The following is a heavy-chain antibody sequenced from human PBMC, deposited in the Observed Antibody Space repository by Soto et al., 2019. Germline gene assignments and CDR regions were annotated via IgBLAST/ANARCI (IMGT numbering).Heavy chain of an antibody. CDR3: ARVRRTKQLAYGMDV. J-gene: IGHJ6*02. V-gene: IGHV1-2*04. CDR2: INPNSGGT. CDR1: GYTFTGYY. Sequence: QVQLVQSGAEVKKPGASVKVSCKASGYTFTGYYMHWVRQAPGQGLEWMGWINPNSGGTNYAQKFQGWVTMTRDTSISRAYMEMSRLRSDDTAVYYCARVRRTKQLAYGMDVWGQGTTVTVSS. D-gene: IGHD6-13*01.